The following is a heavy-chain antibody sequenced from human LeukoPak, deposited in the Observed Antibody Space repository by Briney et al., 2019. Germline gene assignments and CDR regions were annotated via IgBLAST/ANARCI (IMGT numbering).Heavy chain of an antibody. J-gene: IGHJ4*02. CDR2: ISYDGSNK. D-gene: IGHD4-17*01. V-gene: IGHV3-30-3*01. Sequence: GTSLRLSCAASGFTFSSYAMHWVRQAPGKGLEWVAVISYDGSNKYYADSVKGRFTISRDNSKNTLYLQMNSLRAEDTAVYYCARDGGFYGDMYYSDYWGQGTLVTVSS. CDR3: ARDGGFYGDMYYSDY. CDR1: GFTFSSYA.